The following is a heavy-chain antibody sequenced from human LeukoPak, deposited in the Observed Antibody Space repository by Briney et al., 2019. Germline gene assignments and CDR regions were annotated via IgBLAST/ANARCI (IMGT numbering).Heavy chain of an antibody. CDR3: ARLPLTAATPDS. CDR1: GYTFIEYY. V-gene: IGHV1-2*02. CDR2: MIPGTGGT. Sequence: ASVKVSCKTSGYTFIEYYVHWVRQAPGQGLEWVGWMIPGTGGTNYPQKFQGRVTLTRDTSISTAYMELSRLTSDDTAVYYCARLPLTAATPDSWGQGTLVTVSS. J-gene: IGHJ4*02. D-gene: IGHD6-25*01.